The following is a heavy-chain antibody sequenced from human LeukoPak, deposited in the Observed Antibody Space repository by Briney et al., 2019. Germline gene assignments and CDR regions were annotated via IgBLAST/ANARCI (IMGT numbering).Heavy chain of an antibody. V-gene: IGHV1-18*04. D-gene: IGHD2-2*01. Sequence: ASVKVSCKASGSTFTSYGISWVRQGPGQGLDLMGWFIAYNGNTNYAQKLQGRGTMTTDTSTSTAYMELRSLRSDDTAVYYCARVSPGVGYCSSTSCYWFDPWGQGTLVTVSS. CDR3: ARVSPGVGYCSSTSCYWFDP. CDR2: FIAYNGNT. J-gene: IGHJ5*02. CDR1: GSTFTSYG.